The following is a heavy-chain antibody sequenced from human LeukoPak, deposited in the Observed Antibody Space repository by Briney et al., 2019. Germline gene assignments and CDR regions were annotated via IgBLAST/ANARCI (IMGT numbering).Heavy chain of an antibody. CDR1: GYRFTDDY. D-gene: IGHD3-16*01. J-gene: IGHJ4*02. CDR2: INPDTDFT. V-gene: IGHV1-2*02. CDR3: APTSEAYTSNWSV. Sequence: ASVKVACKTSGYRFTDDYIHWVRQAPGQGLEWMGWINPDTDFTDYAPKFRGRVIMTRDTSISTAYLEVRRLTFDDTAIYYCAPTSEAYTSNWSVWGQGTLVTVSP.